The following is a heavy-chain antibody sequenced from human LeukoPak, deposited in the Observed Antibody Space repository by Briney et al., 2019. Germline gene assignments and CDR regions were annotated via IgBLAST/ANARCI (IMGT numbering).Heavy chain of an antibody. J-gene: IGHJ4*02. D-gene: IGHD2-2*01. CDR1: GFTFSSYW. CDR2: IKQDGSEK. V-gene: IGHV3-7*01. CDR3: AREDCSSTSCSIDY. Sequence: GXXLRLSCAASGFTFSSYWMSWVRQAPGKGLEWVANIKQDGSEKYYVDSVKGRFTISRDKAKNSMYLQMNSLRAEDTAVYYCAREDCSSTSCSIDYWGQGTLVTVSS.